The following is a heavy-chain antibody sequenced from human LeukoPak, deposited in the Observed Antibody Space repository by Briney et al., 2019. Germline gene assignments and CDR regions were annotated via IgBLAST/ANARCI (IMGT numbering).Heavy chain of an antibody. D-gene: IGHD6-6*01. CDR2: IYYSGST. Sequence: SETLSLTCTVSGGSISSYYWSWIRQPPGKGLEWIGYIYYSGSTNYNPSLKSRVTISVDTSKNQFSLKLSSVTAADTAVYYCARGWVAARAFYYYYYMDVWGKGTTVTVSS. CDR1: GGSISSYY. V-gene: IGHV4-59*01. CDR3: ARGWVAARAFYYYYYMDV. J-gene: IGHJ6*03.